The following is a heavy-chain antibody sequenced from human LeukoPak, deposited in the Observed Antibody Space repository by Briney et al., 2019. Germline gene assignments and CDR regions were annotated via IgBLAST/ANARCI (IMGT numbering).Heavy chain of an antibody. V-gene: IGHV3-9*03. Sequence: GRSLRLXCAASGFTFDDYAMHWVRQAPGKGLEWVSGISWNSGSIGYADSVKGRFTISRDNAKNSLYLQMNSLRAEDMALYYCAKDQGGNYDDYLFGAFDIWGQGTMVTVSS. J-gene: IGHJ3*02. CDR2: ISWNSGSI. CDR3: AKDQGGNYDDYLFGAFDI. D-gene: IGHD4-17*01. CDR1: GFTFDDYA.